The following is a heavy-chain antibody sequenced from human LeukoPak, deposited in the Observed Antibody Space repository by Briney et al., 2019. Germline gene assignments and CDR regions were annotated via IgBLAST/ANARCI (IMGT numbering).Heavy chain of an antibody. D-gene: IGHD4-23*01. V-gene: IGHV4-39*07. Sequence: SETLSLTCTVSGGSISSSSYYWGWIRQPPGKGLEWIGSIYYSGSTYYNPSLKSRVAISVDTSKNQFSLKLSSVTAADTAVYYCASTVVTHPHNYYFDYWGQGTLVTVSS. CDR2: IYYSGST. CDR3: ASTVVTHPHNYYFDY. CDR1: GGSISSSSYY. J-gene: IGHJ4*02.